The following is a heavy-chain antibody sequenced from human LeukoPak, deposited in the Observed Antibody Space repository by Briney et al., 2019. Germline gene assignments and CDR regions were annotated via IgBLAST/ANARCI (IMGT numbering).Heavy chain of an antibody. Sequence: PGGSLRLSCAASGFTFSSYAMSWVRQAPGKGLEWVSAISGSGGSTYYADSVKGRFTISRDNSKNTLYLQMNSLRAEDTAVYYCAKSRYKDDFWSGYPDYWGQGTLVTVSS. J-gene: IGHJ4*02. CDR3: AKSRYKDDFWSGYPDY. V-gene: IGHV3-23*01. CDR1: GFTFSSYA. CDR2: ISGSGGST. D-gene: IGHD3-3*01.